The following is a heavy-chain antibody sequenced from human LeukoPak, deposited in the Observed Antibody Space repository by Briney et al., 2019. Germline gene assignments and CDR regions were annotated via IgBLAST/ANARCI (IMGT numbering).Heavy chain of an antibody. CDR2: VNRDGSET. Sequence: GGSLRLSCAASGFALSSHWMTWVRQVPGRGPEWVANVNRDGSETYYLDSVKGRFTISKDNAKNSLYLQMNSLRAEDTALYHCARNNGMDVWGQRTTVIVSS. V-gene: IGHV3-7*03. J-gene: IGHJ6*02. CDR3: ARNNGMDV. CDR1: GFALSSHW.